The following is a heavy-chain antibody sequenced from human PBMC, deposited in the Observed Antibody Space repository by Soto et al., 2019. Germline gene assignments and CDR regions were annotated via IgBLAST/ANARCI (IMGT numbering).Heavy chain of an antibody. Sequence: GGSLRLSCAASGFTFDDYTMHWVRQAPGKGLEWVSLISWDGGSTYYADSVKGRFTISRDNSKNSLYLQMNSLRTEDTALYYCTKDISDYYGSGSYSGLDAFDIWGQGTMVTVSS. V-gene: IGHV3-43*01. D-gene: IGHD3-10*01. CDR3: TKDISDYYGSGSYSGLDAFDI. J-gene: IGHJ3*02. CDR2: ISWDGGST. CDR1: GFTFDDYT.